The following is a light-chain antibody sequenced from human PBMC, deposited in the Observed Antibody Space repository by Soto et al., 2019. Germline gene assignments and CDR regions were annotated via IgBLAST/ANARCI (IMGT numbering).Light chain of an antibody. CDR2: RAT. Sequence: EVLLTQSPAALPLSPGETATLSCTASHSVVDNLAWYQQRPGQAPRLLIYRATSRATGVPARFSGSGTGTEFSLTIRSLQSEDFAVYYCQQYDVWPPITFGQGTRLELK. J-gene: IGKJ5*01. CDR1: HSVVDN. V-gene: IGKV3-15*01. CDR3: QQYDVWPPIT.